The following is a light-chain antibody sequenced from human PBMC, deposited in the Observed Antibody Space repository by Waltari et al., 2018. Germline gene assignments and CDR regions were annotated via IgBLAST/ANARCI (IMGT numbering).Light chain of an antibody. J-gene: IGLJ2*01. CDR3: SSYAGSSKGV. CDR2: AVS. CDR1: SSAVGNYKR. V-gene: IGLV2-23*02. Sequence: QSALTQPASVSGSPGHSTTISCTGTSSAVGNYKRVSWYKQHPGKAPKLMIYAVSKRPSGVSDRFSGSKSGDMASLTISGLQPEDEAEYFCSSYAGSSKGVFGGGTKVTVL.